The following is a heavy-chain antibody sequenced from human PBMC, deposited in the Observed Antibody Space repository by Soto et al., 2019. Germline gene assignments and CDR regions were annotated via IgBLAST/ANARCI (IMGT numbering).Heavy chain of an antibody. D-gene: IGHD1-1*01. Sequence: QVQLQQWGAGLLKPSETLSLTCAVYGGSLSGYYGNWIRQSPGKGLEWIGEINHSGSTNYNPSLKSRVTISIDTSKNQFSLKLISVTAADTAVYYCARTRNLDVWGQGTTVIVSS. CDR3: ARTRNLDV. CDR2: INHSGST. V-gene: IGHV4-34*01. J-gene: IGHJ6*02. CDR1: GGSLSGYY.